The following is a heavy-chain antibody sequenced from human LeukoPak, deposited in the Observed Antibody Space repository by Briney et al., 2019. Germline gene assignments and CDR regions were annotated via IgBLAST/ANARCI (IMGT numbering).Heavy chain of an antibody. D-gene: IGHD3-22*01. CDR3: ARVYYDSSGYYYRWFDP. V-gene: IGHV3-53*04. J-gene: IGHJ5*02. CDR2: IYSGGST. Sequence: GGSLRLSCAASGFTVSSNYMSWVRQAPGKGLEGVSVIYSGGSTYYADSVKGRFTISRHNSKNTLYLQMNSRRAEDTAVYYCARVYYDSSGYYYRWFDPWGQGTLVTVSS. CDR1: GFTVSSNY.